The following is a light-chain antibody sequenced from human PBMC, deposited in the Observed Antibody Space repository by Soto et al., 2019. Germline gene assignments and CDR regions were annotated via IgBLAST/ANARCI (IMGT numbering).Light chain of an antibody. CDR1: QSVSRNF. J-gene: IGKJ2*01. CDR3: QQFGSSSYT. V-gene: IGKV3-20*01. Sequence: EIVLTQSPGTLSLSPGERATLSCGASQSVSRNFLAWYQQKPGQAPRLLIYGASNRATGIPDRFSGSVSGTDLTLTISRLEPEDFAVYYCQQFGSSSYTFGQGTKLDIK. CDR2: GAS.